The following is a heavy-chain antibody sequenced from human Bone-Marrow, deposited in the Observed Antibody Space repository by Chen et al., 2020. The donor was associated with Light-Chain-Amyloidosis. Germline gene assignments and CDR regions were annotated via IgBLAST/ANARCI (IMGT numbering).Heavy chain of an antibody. J-gene: IGHJ4*02. CDR1: GGTFNTYA. Sequence: QVQLVQSGAEVKKPGSSVKVSCKASGGTFNTYAINWVQQAPGQGLEWMGGIIPILGTASYAQKFQGRVTITADEASSTAYMGLSSLTSGDTAVYYCAEGPYSNLGYWGQGTLVTVSS. CDR2: IIPILGTA. CDR3: AEGPYSNLGY. V-gene: IGHV1-69*01. D-gene: IGHD4-4*01.